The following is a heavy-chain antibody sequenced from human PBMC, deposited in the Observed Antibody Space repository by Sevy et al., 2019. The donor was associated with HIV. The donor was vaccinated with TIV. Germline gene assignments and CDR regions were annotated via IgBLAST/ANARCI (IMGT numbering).Heavy chain of an antibody. D-gene: IGHD1-1*01. J-gene: IGHJ5*02. CDR3: LKRKWDPSPGQDNWFDP. CDR2: ITRTGEAT. CDR1: GFTFTAYP. Sequence: GGSLRLSCAVSGFTFTAYPMAWVRQGPGKGLEWVSAITRTGEATHCADSVKGRFTISRDDSKSMLYLQMNRLKADDTAIYYCLKRKWDPSPGQDNWFDPWGQGTLVTVSS. V-gene: IGHV3-23*01.